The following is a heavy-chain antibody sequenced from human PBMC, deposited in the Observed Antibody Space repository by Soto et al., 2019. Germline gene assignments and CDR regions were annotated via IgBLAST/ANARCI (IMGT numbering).Heavy chain of an antibody. V-gene: IGHV1-18*04. CDR1: GYTFTSYG. J-gene: IGHJ6*02. CDR3: ARDQEWLRSYYYYYGMDV. CDR2: ISAYNGNT. Sequence: GASVKVSCKASGYTFTSYGISWVRQAPGQGLEWMGWISAYNGNTNYAQKLQGRATMTTDTSTSTAYMELRSLRSDDTAVYYCARDQEWLRSYYYYYGMDVWGQGTTVTVSS. D-gene: IGHD5-12*01.